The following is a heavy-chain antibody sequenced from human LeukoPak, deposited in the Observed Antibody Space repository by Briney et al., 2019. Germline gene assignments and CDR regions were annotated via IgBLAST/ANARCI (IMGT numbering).Heavy chain of an antibody. Sequence: GGSLRLSYAASGFTFSSYSMNWVRQAPGKGLEWVSSISSSSSYIYYADSVKGRFTISRDNAKNSLYLQMNSLRAEDTAVYYCARGSRDGYNLYYWGQGSLVTVSS. V-gene: IGHV3-21*01. D-gene: IGHD5-24*01. CDR1: GFTFSSYS. CDR3: ARGSRDGYNLYY. J-gene: IGHJ4*02. CDR2: ISSSSSYI.